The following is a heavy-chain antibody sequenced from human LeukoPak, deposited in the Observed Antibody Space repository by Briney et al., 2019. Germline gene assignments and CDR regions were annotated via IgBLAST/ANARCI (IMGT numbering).Heavy chain of an antibody. J-gene: IGHJ5*02. V-gene: IGHV4-39*07. CDR3: ARSVPAAGTKCYNWFDP. CDR2: IYHSGST. CDR1: GGSISSSSYY. D-gene: IGHD6-13*01. Sequence: PSETLSLTCTVSGGSISSSSYYWGWIRQPPGKGLEWIGSIYHSGSTYYNPSLKSRVTISVDTSKNQFSLKLSSVTAADTAVYYCARSVPAAGTKCYNWFDPWGQGTLVTVSS.